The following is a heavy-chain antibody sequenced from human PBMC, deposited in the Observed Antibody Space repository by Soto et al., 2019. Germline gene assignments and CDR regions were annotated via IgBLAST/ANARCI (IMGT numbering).Heavy chain of an antibody. CDR3: ARDTRRRDDFCSGYYLSIDY. D-gene: IGHD3-3*01. CDR2: ISSSSSYI. V-gene: IGHV3-21*01. Sequence: PGGSLRLSCAASGFTFSSYSMNWVRQAPGKGLEWVSSISSSSSYIYYADSVKGRFTISRDNAKNSLYLQMNSLRAEVTAVYYCARDTRRRDDFCSGYYLSIDYWGQGTLVTVSS. J-gene: IGHJ4*02. CDR1: GFTFSSYS.